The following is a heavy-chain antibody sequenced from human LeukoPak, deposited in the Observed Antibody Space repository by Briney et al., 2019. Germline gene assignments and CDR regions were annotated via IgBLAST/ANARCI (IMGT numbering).Heavy chain of an antibody. V-gene: IGHV3-21*01. J-gene: IGHJ4*02. CDR2: ISTSSSYI. CDR3: ARDKTHCGGDCPFDY. CDR1: GFTFSSYS. Sequence: GGSLRLSCAGSGFTFSSYSMNWVRQAPGRGLEWVSSISTSSSYIYYADSLKGRFTISRDNARNSLYLHMNSLRAEDTAVYYCARDKTHCGGDCPFDYWGQGTLVTVSS. D-gene: IGHD2-21*02.